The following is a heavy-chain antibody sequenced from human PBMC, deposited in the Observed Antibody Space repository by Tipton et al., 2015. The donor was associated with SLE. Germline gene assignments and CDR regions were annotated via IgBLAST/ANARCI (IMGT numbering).Heavy chain of an antibody. J-gene: IGHJ4*02. CDR1: GFIFYNYG. CDR3: AKDPPGDLLAGFDS. Sequence: SLRLSCAASGFIFYNYGMSWVRQAPGKGLEWVSGISPSGTGTYYGDSVKGRFTISRDNSKNTLYLDMNSLRSDDTAFYYCAKDPPGDLLAGFDSWGQGTLVTVSS. CDR2: ISPSGTGT. V-gene: IGHV3-23*01. D-gene: IGHD3-9*01.